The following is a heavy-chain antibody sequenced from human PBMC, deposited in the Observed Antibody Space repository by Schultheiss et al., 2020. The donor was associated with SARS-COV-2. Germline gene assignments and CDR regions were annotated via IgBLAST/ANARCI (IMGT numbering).Heavy chain of an antibody. CDR2: ISSSSSYI. Sequence: GGSLRLSCAASGFTFSSYSMNWVRQAPGKGLEWVSSISSSSSYIYYADSVKGRFTNSRDNSKNTLYLQINFLRAEDTAVYYSATDRGYCTNGVCPYYYYYGMDVWGQGTTVTVAS. D-gene: IGHD2-8*01. J-gene: IGHJ6*02. CDR3: ATDRGYCTNGVCPYYYYYGMDV. CDR1: GFTFSSYS. V-gene: IGHV3-21*01.